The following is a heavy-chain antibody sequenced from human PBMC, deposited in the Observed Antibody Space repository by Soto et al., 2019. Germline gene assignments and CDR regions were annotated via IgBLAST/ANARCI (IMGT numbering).Heavy chain of an antibody. J-gene: IGHJ4*01. CDR2: IYYLGST. Sequence: ASETLSLTCSVSGGSMSEYFWSWIRQSPEKRLEWSRYIYYLGSTDYYPSRKMLVTISVYTSKSRCSPRLTSVTAADTAVYYCARDGYDGSGSPYPSYWGPGTRVTISS. CDR1: GGSMSEYF. V-gene: IGHV4-59*01. D-gene: IGHD3-10*01. CDR3: ARDGYDGSGSPYPSY.